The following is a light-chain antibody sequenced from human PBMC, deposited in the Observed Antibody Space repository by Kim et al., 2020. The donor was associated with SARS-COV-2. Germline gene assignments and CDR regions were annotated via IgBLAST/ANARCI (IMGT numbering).Light chain of an antibody. V-gene: IGLV6-57*04. CDR2: EDN. CDR1: SGSIASNF. Sequence: NFMLTQPHSVSESPGKTVTISCTRSSGSIASNFVQWYQQRPGSAPTTVIYEDNQRPSEVPDRFSGSIDSSSNSASLTISGLKTEDEADYYCQSYDSSNVVFGGGTQLTVL. J-gene: IGLJ2*01. CDR3: QSYDSSNVV.